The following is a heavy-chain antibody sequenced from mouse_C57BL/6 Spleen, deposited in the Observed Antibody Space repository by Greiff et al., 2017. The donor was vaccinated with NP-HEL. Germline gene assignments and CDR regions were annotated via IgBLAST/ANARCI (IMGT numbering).Heavy chain of an antibody. D-gene: IGHD1-1*01. J-gene: IGHJ1*03. V-gene: IGHV1-80*01. CDR1: GYAFSSYW. CDR2: IYPGDGDT. Sequence: QVQLQQSGAELVKPGASVKISCKASGYAFSSYWMNWVKQRPGKGLEWIGQIYPGDGDTNYNGKFKGKATLTADKSSSTAYMQLSSLTSEDSAVYFCASPGSSYWDFDVWGTGTTVTVSS. CDR3: ASPGSSYWDFDV.